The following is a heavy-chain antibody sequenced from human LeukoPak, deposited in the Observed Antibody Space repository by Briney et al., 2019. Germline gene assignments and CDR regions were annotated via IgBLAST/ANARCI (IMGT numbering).Heavy chain of an antibody. V-gene: IGHV3-33*01. CDR1: GFIFGGYG. J-gene: IGHJ4*02. Sequence: GGSLRLSCAGSGFIFGGYGMHWFRQTPGKGLKWVAVIAYDGSRAFYADSVKGRFTISRDNSKNTMSVQMDDLRAEDTAVYYCTRYNNDHFDYWGQGTLVTVSS. D-gene: IGHD1-14*01. CDR2: IAYDGSRA. CDR3: TRYNNDHFDY.